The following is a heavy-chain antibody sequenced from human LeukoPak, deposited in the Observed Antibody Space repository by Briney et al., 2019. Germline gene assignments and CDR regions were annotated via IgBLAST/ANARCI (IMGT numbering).Heavy chain of an antibody. CDR3: ASDYSGSYNGGAFDI. CDR2: IIPIFGTA. J-gene: IGHJ3*02. V-gene: IGHV1-69*05. D-gene: IGHD1-26*01. Sequence: ASVKVSCKASGGTFSSYAISWVRQAAGQGLEWMGGIIPIFGTANYAQKFQGRVTITTDESTSTAYMELSSLRSEDTAVYYCASDYSGSYNGGAFDIWGQGTMVTVSS. CDR1: GGTFSSYA.